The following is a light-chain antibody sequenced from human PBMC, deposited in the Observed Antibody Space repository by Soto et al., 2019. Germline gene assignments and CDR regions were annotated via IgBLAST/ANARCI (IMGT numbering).Light chain of an antibody. CDR3: CSYAGTNTFAV. CDR1: SSDVGSYNL. Sequence: QSALTQPASVSGSPGQSITISCTGTSSDVGSYNLVSWYQQHPGKAPKLMIYEVTERPSGVSNRFSGSKSGNTASLTISGLQAEDEADYYCCSYAGTNTFAVFGGGTKVTVL. V-gene: IGLV2-23*02. CDR2: EVT. J-gene: IGLJ2*01.